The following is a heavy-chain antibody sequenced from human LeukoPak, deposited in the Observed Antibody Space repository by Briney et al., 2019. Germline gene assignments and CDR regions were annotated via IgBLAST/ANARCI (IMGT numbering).Heavy chain of an antibody. J-gene: IGHJ4*02. CDR1: GGSFSGYY. Sequence: SETLSLTCAVYGGSFSGYYWSWIRQPPGKGLEWIGEINHSGSTNYNPSLKSRVTISVDTSKNQFSLKLSSVTAADTAVYYCARGHKLYYYGSGSRDFGYWGQGTPVTVSS. V-gene: IGHV4-34*01. CDR2: INHSGST. CDR3: ARGHKLYYYGSGSRDFGY. D-gene: IGHD3-10*01.